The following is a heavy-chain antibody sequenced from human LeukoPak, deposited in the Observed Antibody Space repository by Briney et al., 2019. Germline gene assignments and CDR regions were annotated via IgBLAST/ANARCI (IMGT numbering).Heavy chain of an antibody. CDR2: ISSSSSYI. J-gene: IGHJ4*02. Sequence: GGSLRLSCAASGFTFSSYSMNWVRQAPGKGLEWVSSISSSSSYIYYVDSVKGRFTISRDNAKNSLYLQMNSLRAEDTAVYYCARAHEVGDYWGQGTLVTVSS. V-gene: IGHV3-21*01. D-gene: IGHD1-26*01. CDR3: ARAHEVGDY. CDR1: GFTFSSYS.